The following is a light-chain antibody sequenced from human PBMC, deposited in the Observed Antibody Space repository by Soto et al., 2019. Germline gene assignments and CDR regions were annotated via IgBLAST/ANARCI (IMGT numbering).Light chain of an antibody. CDR1: SGHSSNA. J-gene: IGLJ3*02. Sequence: QLVLTQSTSASASLGASVKLTCTLSSGHSSNAIAWHQQQPEKGPRFLMKVNSDGSHNKGDGIPDRFSGSSSGAERYLTISSLQSEDEADYYCQTWGTGIWVFGGGTKLTVL. CDR2: VNSDGSH. V-gene: IGLV4-69*01. CDR3: QTWGTGIWV.